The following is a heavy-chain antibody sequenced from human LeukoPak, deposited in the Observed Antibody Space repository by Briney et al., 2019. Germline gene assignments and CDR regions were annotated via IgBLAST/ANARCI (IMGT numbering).Heavy chain of an antibody. CDR1: GGSISSYY. V-gene: IGHV4-59*01. CDR2: IYSGST. J-gene: IGHJ5*02. D-gene: IGHD7-27*01. Sequence: PSETLSLTCTVSGGSISSYYWSWIRQPPGKGLEWIGYIYSGSTNYSPSLKSRVTISVDTSKNQFSLKLSSVTAADTAVYYCARDPGPWFDPWGQGTLVTVSS. CDR3: ARDPGPWFDP.